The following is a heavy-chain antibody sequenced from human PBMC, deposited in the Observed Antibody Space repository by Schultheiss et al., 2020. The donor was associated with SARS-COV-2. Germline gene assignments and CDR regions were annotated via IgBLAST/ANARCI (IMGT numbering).Heavy chain of an antibody. V-gene: IGHV3-48*04. D-gene: IGHD2-15*01. CDR1: GFTFSSYW. Sequence: GGSLRLSCAASGFTFSSYWMSWVRQAPGKGLVWVSSIRWKSATIDYADSVRGRFTISRDNAKNSLYLQMNSLRAEDTAVYYCARDLDPPEGGGVIVAFDSWGQGTMVTVSS. CDR2: IRWKSATI. CDR3: ARDLDPPEGGGVIVAFDS. J-gene: IGHJ3*02.